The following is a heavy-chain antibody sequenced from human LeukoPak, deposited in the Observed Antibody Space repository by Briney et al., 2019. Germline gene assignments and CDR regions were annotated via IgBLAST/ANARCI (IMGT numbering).Heavy chain of an antibody. CDR3: ARDGSSSWYYYYYGMDV. J-gene: IGHJ6*02. Sequence: ASVKVSCKASGYTFTSYGISWVRQALGEGLERMGWISAYNGNTNYAQKLQGRVTMTTDTSTSTAYMELRSLRSDDTAVYYCARDGSSSWYYYYYGMDVWGQGTTVTVSS. CDR1: GYTFTSYG. V-gene: IGHV1-18*01. D-gene: IGHD6-13*01. CDR2: ISAYNGNT.